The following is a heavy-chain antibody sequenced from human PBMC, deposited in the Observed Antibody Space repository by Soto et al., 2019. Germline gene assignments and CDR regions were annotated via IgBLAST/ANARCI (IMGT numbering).Heavy chain of an antibody. J-gene: IGHJ4*02. CDR2: ISSSSSTI. D-gene: IGHD6-19*01. Sequence: RGSLRLSCAASGFTFSSYSMNWVRQAPGKGLEWVSYISSSSSTIYYADSVKGRFTISRDNAKNSLYLQMNSLRAEDTAVYYCARDKESSGPRGDLGYWGQGTLVTVSS. CDR1: GFTFSSYS. CDR3: ARDKESSGPRGDLGY. V-gene: IGHV3-48*01.